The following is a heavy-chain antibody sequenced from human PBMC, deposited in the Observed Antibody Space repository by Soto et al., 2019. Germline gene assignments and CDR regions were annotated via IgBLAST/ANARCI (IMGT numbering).Heavy chain of an antibody. CDR3: ASQYYGSGSYYIDLYYYGMDV. D-gene: IGHD3-10*01. J-gene: IGHJ6*02. CDR1: GPSISSSSYY. CDR2: IYYSGST. V-gene: IGHV4-39*01. Sequence: APERMSLTSPLAGPSISSSSYYWGWLRQPPGRGLEWIGRIYYSGSTYYNPSLKSRVTISVDTSKNQFALKLSSVTAADTAVYYCASQYYGSGSYYIDLYYYGMDVWGQGTTVTVSS.